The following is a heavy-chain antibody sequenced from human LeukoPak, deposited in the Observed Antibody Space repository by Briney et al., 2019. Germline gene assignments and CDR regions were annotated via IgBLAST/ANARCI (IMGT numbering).Heavy chain of an antibody. J-gene: IGHJ3*02. CDR1: GGSFTLTSHA. Sequence: ASVKVSCKASGGSFTLTSHAIRWVRQAPGQGLEWVGGPIPIYASSNYAQKFQGRVTLPSDESTRTVYMELSSLRPEDSAVYYCAGFFYDNSGDAFDIWGQGTTVTVSS. D-gene: IGHD3-22*01. CDR3: AGFFYDNSGDAFDI. CDR2: PIPIYASS. V-gene: IGHV1-69*13.